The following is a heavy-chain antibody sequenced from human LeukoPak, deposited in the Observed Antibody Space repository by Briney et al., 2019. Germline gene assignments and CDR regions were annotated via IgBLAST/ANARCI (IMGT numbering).Heavy chain of an antibody. D-gene: IGHD3-3*01. CDR2: ICKSGTYI. Sequence: PGGSLRLSCAASGFTFRDYTMNCVRQAPGKGLEWVSAICKSGTYIKYADSVKGRFTVSRDNSKNTLYLQMNSLRAEDTAVYYCAKDIRYNYDFWSGYSTDAFDIWGQGTMVTVSS. V-gene: IGHV3-21*04. CDR3: AKDIRYNYDFWSGYSTDAFDI. J-gene: IGHJ3*02. CDR1: GFTFRDYT.